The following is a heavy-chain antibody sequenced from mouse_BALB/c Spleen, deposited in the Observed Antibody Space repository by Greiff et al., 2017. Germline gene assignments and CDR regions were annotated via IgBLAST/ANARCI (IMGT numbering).Heavy chain of an antibody. V-gene: IGHV5-4*02. CDR3: AREYDYDGAWFAY. Sequence: EVKLMESGGGLVKPGGSLKLSCAASGFTFSDYYMYWVRQTPEKRLEWVATISDGGSYTYYPDSVKGRFTISRDNAKNNLYLQMSSLKSEDTAMYYCAREYDYDGAWFAYWGQGTLVTVSA. J-gene: IGHJ3*01. CDR1: GFTFSDYY. CDR2: ISDGGSYT. D-gene: IGHD2-4*01.